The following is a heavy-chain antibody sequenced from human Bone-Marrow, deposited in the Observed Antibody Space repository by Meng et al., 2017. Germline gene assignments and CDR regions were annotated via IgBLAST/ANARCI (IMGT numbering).Heavy chain of an antibody. V-gene: IGHV4-39*07. Sequence: LQLQHVGPRLVTPTETLSLTCNVSGGSISASSFYWGWIRQAPGKGLEWIGTIHDSASTYYNPSLKSRVTISADTSNSQFSLKLSSVTAADTAVYYCAREWGTLATAADDYWGQGTLVTVSS. J-gene: IGHJ4*02. CDR3: AREWGTLATAADDY. D-gene: IGHD6-13*01. CDR2: IHDSAST. CDR1: GGSISASSFY.